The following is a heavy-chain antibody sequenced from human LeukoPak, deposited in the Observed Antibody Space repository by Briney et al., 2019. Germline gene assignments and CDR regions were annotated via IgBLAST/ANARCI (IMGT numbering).Heavy chain of an antibody. J-gene: IGHJ4*02. CDR2: ISNTGSTI. Sequence: AGSLRLSCAASGFIFSSYSMNWVRQAPGKGLEWVSYISNTGSTIYYADSVKGRFTISRDNAKNSLYLQMNSLRAEDTAVYYCASDYYDRSQYWGQGTLVTVSS. D-gene: IGHD3-22*01. V-gene: IGHV3-48*04. CDR1: GFIFSSYS. CDR3: ASDYYDRSQY.